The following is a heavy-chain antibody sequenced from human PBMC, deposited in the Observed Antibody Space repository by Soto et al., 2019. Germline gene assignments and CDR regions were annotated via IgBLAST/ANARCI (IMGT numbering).Heavy chain of an antibody. CDR2: INSDGSST. V-gene: IGHV3-74*01. J-gene: IGHJ6*02. CDR1: GFTFSSYW. Sequence: HPGGSLRLSCAASGFTFSSYWMNWVRQAPGKGLVWVSRINSDGSSTSYVDSVKGRFTISRDNAKNMLYLQMNSLRAEDTAVYYCARRDQIAYYYGMDVWGQGTTVTVSS. D-gene: IGHD2-21*01. CDR3: ARRDQIAYYYGMDV.